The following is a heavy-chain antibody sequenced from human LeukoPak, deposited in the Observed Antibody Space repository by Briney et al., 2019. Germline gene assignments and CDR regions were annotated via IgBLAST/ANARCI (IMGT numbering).Heavy chain of an antibody. D-gene: IGHD6-19*01. CDR3: ARLNWSSGWPHLDY. CDR2: IYYSGST. J-gene: IGHJ4*02. Sequence: SVTLSLTGIVSGGSISSGSYYWSWIRQPPGKGLEWIGNIYYSGSTNYNPSLKSRVTISVDTSKNQFSLKLSSVTAADTAVYYCARLNWSSGWPHLDYWGQGTLVTVFS. V-gene: IGHV4-61*01. CDR1: GGSISSGSYY.